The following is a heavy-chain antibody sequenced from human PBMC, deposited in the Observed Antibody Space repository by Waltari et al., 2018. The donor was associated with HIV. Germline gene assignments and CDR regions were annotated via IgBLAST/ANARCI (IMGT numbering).Heavy chain of an antibody. J-gene: IGHJ4*02. V-gene: IGHV3-49*04. CDR3: TRGRDCSSTSCYGDY. CDR2: IRSKAYGGTT. D-gene: IGHD2-2*01. CDR1: SIPFGDSA. Sequence: EVQLVESGGGLVQPGRSLGRSLTASSIPFGDSAMGWVRQAPGKGLEWVGFIRSKAYGGTTEYAASVKGRFTISRDDSKSIAYLQMNSLKTEDTAVYYCTRGRDCSSTSCYGDYWGQGTLVTVSS.